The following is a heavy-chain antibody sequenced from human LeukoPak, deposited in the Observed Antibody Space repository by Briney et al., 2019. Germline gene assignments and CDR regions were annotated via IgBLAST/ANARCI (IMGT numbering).Heavy chain of an antibody. CDR2: INHSGST. V-gene: IGHV4-34*01. Sequence: SETLSLTCAVYGGSFSGYYWSWIRQPPGKGLEWIGEINHSGSTNYNPSLKSRVTISVDTSKNQFSLKLSSVTAADTAMYYCARGHRGAYGDYWGQGTLVTVSS. CDR3: ARGHRGAYGDY. D-gene: IGHD5-12*01. CDR1: GGSFSGYY. J-gene: IGHJ4*02.